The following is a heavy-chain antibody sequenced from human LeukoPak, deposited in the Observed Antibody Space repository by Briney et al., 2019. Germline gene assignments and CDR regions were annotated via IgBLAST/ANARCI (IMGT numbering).Heavy chain of an antibody. Sequence: PSETLSLTCTVSGVSITSYYWSWIRQPPGKGLEWIGNMYYSGTTNYNPSLKSRVTISADTSKNQLSLKLKSVTAADTAVYYCAGDDNSSWWSYWGQGTLVTVSS. CDR3: AGDDNSSWWSY. D-gene: IGHD6-13*01. CDR1: GVSITSYY. CDR2: MYYSGTT. J-gene: IGHJ4*02. V-gene: IGHV4-59*01.